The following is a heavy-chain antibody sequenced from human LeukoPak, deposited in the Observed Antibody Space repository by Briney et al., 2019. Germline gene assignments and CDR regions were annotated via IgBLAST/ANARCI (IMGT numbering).Heavy chain of an antibody. J-gene: IGHJ6*03. D-gene: IGHD3-10*01. CDR1: GGSISSGGYY. V-gene: IGHV4-31*03. CDR2: IYYSGST. Sequence: SETLSLTCTVSGGSISSGGYYWSWIRQHPGKGLEWIGYIYYSGSTYYNPSLKSRVTISVDTSKNQFSLKLSSVTAADTAVYYCARAYGSGYYYMDVWGKGTTVTVSS. CDR3: ARAYGSGYYYMDV.